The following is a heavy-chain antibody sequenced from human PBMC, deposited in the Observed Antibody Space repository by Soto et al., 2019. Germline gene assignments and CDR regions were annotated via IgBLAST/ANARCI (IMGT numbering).Heavy chain of an antibody. CDR2: FYSSGSP. V-gene: IGHV4-59*01. Sequence: SETLSLTCTVSGGSLSGYYWSWIRQPPGKGLEWIGDFYSSGSPHHNPSLKNRVSISEDRSKNEFSLKLSSVTAADTAIYYCAREFYYDSSGIGFDSWRQGTLVTVSS. CDR3: AREFYYDSSGIGFDS. J-gene: IGHJ4*02. D-gene: IGHD3-22*01. CDR1: GGSLSGYY.